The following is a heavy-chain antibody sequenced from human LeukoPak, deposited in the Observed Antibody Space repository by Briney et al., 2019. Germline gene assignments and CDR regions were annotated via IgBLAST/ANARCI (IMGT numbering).Heavy chain of an antibody. V-gene: IGHV4-59*12. CDR2: IYYSGST. J-gene: IGHJ5*02. CDR1: GGSISSYY. D-gene: IGHD1-7*01. CDR3: ARTGTTGDGWFDP. Sequence: SETLSLTCTVSGGSISSYYWSWIRQPPGKGLEWIGYIYYSGSTNYNPSLKSRVTISVDTSKNQFSLKLSSVTAADTAVYYCARTGTTGDGWFDPWGQGTLVTVSS.